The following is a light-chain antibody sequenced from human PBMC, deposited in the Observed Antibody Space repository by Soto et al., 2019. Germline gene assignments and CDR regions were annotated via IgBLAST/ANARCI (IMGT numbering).Light chain of an antibody. CDR3: SSYAGSYTFVV. CDR1: STDVGSYSY. J-gene: IGLJ2*01. V-gene: IGLV2-11*01. Sequence: QSVLTQPRSVSGSPGQSVTISCTGTSTDVGSYSYVSWYQQDPGKAPKLLIYDVSERPSGVPDRFSGSKSDNTASLTISGLQAEDEGDYYCSSYAGSYTFVVFGGGTKVTVL. CDR2: DVS.